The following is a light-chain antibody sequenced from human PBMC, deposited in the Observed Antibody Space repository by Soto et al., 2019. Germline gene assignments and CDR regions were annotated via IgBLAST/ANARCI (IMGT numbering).Light chain of an antibody. CDR1: QSVDSY. V-gene: IGKV3-15*01. CDR3: QQYRHWPPLT. J-gene: IGKJ4*01. CDR2: GAS. Sequence: EIVMTQSPATLSVSPGERATLSCRASQSVDSYLAWYQQKPGQPPRLLIYGASTRATGIPARFSGSGSGTEFTLIISSLQSEDFGVYFCQQYRHWPPLTFGGGTKVEIK.